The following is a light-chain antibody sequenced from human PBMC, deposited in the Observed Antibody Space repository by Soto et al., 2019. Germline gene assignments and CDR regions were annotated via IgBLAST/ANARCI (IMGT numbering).Light chain of an antibody. J-gene: IGKJ1*01. Sequence: EIVLTQSPGTMSLSPGERATLSCRASQSVSNNYLACYQQKPGQAPRLLIYGASNRATGIPDRFSGSGSGTDFPLTSSRLEPEGFAVYYCQQYGSSGTFRQGDKGEI. CDR3: QQYGSSGT. CDR2: GAS. CDR1: QSVSNNY. V-gene: IGKV3-20*01.